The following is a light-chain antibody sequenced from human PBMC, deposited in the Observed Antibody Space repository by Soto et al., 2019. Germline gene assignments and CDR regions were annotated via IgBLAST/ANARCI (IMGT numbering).Light chain of an antibody. J-gene: IGLJ1*01. CDR2: LDR. CDR3: QAWDSNTASYV. Sequence: SYELTQPPSVSVSPGQTASITCSGDKLGDKYASWYQQKPGQSPVLVIYLDRKRFSGIPERFSGSNSGNTATLTISGTQAMDEADYYCQAWDSNTASYVFGSGTKLTVL. V-gene: IGLV3-1*01. CDR1: KLGDKY.